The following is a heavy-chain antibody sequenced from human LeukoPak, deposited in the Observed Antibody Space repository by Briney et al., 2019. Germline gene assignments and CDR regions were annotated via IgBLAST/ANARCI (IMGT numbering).Heavy chain of an antibody. V-gene: IGHV4-59*01. J-gene: IGHJ5*02. Sequence: PSETLSLTCTVSGGSISGNFWSWIRQPPGKGLEWIGYIYSSGSTNYNPSLKSRVTISVDTSKNQFSLKLSSVTAADTAVYYCARVVKDYGGNSGWFDPWGQGTLVTVSS. CDR3: ARVVKDYGGNSGWFDP. D-gene: IGHD4-23*01. CDR1: GGSISGNF. CDR2: IYSSGST.